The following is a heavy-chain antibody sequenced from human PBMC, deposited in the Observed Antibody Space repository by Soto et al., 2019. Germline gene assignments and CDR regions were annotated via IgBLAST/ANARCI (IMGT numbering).Heavy chain of an antibody. J-gene: IGHJ5*02. CDR1: GGSIRSYY. V-gene: IGHV4-59*01. CDR2: IYYSGTT. CDR3: ATLTGNNWFDP. D-gene: IGHD1-20*01. Sequence: SEALSLTCSVSGGSIRSYYWTWIRQPPGKGLEWIGFIYYSGTTNHNPSLKSRVTMLVDTSKNQFSLKLTSVTAADTAVYYCATLTGNNWFDPWGQGTLVTVSS.